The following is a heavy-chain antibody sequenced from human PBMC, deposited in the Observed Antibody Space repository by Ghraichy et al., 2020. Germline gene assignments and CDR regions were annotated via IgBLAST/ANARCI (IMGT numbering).Heavy chain of an antibody. Sequence: ASVKVSCKASGYTFTGYYMHWVRQAPGQGLEWMGRINPNSGGTNYAQKFQGRVTMTRDTSISTAYMELSRLRSDDTAVYYCARGRDGYNHGHYYGMDVWGQGTTATVSS. CDR3: ARGRDGYNHGHYYGMDV. J-gene: IGHJ6*02. D-gene: IGHD5-24*01. CDR2: INPNSGGT. CDR1: GYTFTGYY. V-gene: IGHV1-2*06.